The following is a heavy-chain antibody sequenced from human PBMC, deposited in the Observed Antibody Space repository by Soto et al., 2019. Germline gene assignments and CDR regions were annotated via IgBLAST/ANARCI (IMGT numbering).Heavy chain of an antibody. CDR3: ARGQRFSDSFDP. Sequence: PSETLSLTCTVSGGAISGYYWTWVRQPAGKGLEWIGRIYSSGGTKYNPSLKSRVDMSLDMSKNQFSLRLSSVTAADTAVYYCARGQRFSDSFDPWGQGTPVTVSS. D-gene: IGHD3-3*01. V-gene: IGHV4-4*07. J-gene: IGHJ5*02. CDR2: IYSSGGT. CDR1: GGAISGYY.